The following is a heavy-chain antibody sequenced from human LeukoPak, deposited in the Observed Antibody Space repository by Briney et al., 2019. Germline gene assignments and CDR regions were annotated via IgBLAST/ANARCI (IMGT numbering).Heavy chain of an antibody. D-gene: IGHD2-21*01. J-gene: IGHJ4*02. V-gene: IGHV1-18*01. CDR2: ISAYNGNT. CDR3: ARLSGEAYFDY. CDR1: GYTFTSYG. Sequence: GSSVKVTCKASGYTFTSYGISWVRQAPGQGLEWMGWISAYNGNTNYAQQFQGRVTMTTDTSTSTAYMELRSLRSDDTAVYYCARLSGEAYFDYWGQGTLVTVSS.